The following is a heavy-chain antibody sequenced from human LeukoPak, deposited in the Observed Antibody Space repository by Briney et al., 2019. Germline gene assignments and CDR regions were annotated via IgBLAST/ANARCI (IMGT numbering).Heavy chain of an antibody. J-gene: IGHJ4*02. CDR2: INSDGRST. CDR3: ARSAYPGNSVIED. CDR1: GITFSSYW. V-gene: IGHV3-74*01. Sequence: PGGSLRLSCAGSGITFSSYWMHWVRQAPGKGLVWVSRINSDGRSTNYADSVKGRFTISRDNAKNTLYLQTNSLRAEDTAVYYCARSAYPGNSVIEDWGRGTLVTVSS. D-gene: IGHD4-23*01.